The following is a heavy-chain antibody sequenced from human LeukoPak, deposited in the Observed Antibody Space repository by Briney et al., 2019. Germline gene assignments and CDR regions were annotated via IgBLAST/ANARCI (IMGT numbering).Heavy chain of an antibody. J-gene: IGHJ3*02. V-gene: IGHV4-59*08. CDR3: ARQPGGTAAFDI. D-gene: IGHD1-14*01. CDR1: GGSINSYY. CDR2: ISYTGGEA. Sequence: PSETLSHTCTVSGGSINSYYWSWIRQPPGKGLEWIGYISYTGGEANYNPSLKSRLTISVDTSKNQFSLMLTSVTAADTALYYCARQPGGTAAFDIWAQGTMVTVSS.